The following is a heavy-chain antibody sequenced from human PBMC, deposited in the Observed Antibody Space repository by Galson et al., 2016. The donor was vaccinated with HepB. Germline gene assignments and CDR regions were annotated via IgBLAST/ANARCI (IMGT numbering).Heavy chain of an antibody. CDR2: VYYSVSS. V-gene: IGHV4-39*01. Sequence: ETLSLTCTVSGDSISSNSYYWGWIRQPPGKGLEWIGSVYYSVSSYYNPSLASRVTIFLDTSKNQFSLKLTSVTAADKAVYYCARPYSGSNLGGFDNWGRGILVTVSS. CDR3: ARPYSGSNLGGFDN. J-gene: IGHJ4*02. CDR1: GDSISSNSYY. D-gene: IGHD1-26*01.